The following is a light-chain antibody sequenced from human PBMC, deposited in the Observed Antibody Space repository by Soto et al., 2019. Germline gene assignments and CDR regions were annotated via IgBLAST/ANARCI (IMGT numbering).Light chain of an antibody. CDR2: VAS. V-gene: IGKV3-20*01. Sequence: EIVLTQSPGTLSLSPGERATLSCRASQSVSNNYLAWYHQKPGPAPRLVISVASSRATGIPDRFSGSGSGTDFTLTISRLEPEDFAVYYCQQYGTTPWTFGQGTNVEFK. CDR1: QSVSNNY. J-gene: IGKJ1*01. CDR3: QQYGTTPWT.